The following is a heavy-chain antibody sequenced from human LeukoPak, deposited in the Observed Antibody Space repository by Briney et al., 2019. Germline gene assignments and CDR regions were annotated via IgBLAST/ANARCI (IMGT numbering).Heavy chain of an antibody. V-gene: IGHV3-23*01. CDR3: AKDNPSYGSGSYYGH. D-gene: IGHD3-10*01. CDR2: ISGSGGST. J-gene: IGHJ4*02. Sequence: PGGSLRLSCAASGFTFSSYWMSWVRQAPGKGLEWVSAISGSGGSTYYADSVKGRFTISRDNSKNTLYLQMNSLRAEDTAVYYCAKDNPSYGSGSYYGHWGQGTLVTVSS. CDR1: GFTFSSYW.